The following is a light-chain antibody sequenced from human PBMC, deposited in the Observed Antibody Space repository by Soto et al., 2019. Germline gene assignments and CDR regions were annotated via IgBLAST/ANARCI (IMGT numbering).Light chain of an antibody. CDR1: SGHSSYA. CDR3: QTWGTGIQGV. J-gene: IGLJ3*02. Sequence: QLVLTQSPSASASLGASVKLTCTLSSGHSSYAIAWHQQQPEKGPRYLMKVNSDGSHSKGDGIPDRFSGSSSGAERYLTISSLQSEDEADYYCQTWGTGIQGVFGGGTNLTVL. V-gene: IGLV4-69*01. CDR2: VNSDGSH.